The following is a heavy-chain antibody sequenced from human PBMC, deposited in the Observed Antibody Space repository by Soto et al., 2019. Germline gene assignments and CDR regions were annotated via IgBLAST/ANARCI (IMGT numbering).Heavy chain of an antibody. CDR2: IYYSGST. CDR1: GGSISSYD. D-gene: IGHD2-15*01. V-gene: IGHV4-59*01. CDR3: AREDSICDYCSGGSCSPNAFDI. Sequence: AETLSLSCTVSGGSISSYDWSWVRQPPGKGLEWIGYIYYSGSTNYNPSLESRGTISVGTSKNQFSLKLSSLTAADTAVYYCAREDSICDYCSGGSCSPNAFDIWGQGTMVTVSS. J-gene: IGHJ3*02.